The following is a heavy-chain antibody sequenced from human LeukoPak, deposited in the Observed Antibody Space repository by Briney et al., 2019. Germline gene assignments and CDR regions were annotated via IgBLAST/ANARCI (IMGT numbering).Heavy chain of an antibody. J-gene: IGHJ6*03. D-gene: IGHD3-10*01. CDR3: ARVEEGYGSGRRENYYYYYMDV. Sequence: SETLSLTCSVSGVSISNYYWSWIQQPPGKGLEWIGYIHYSGSTSYNPSLKSRVTISVDTSKKQFSLKLSSVTAADTAVYYCARVEEGYGSGRRENYYYYYMDVWGKGTTVTISS. CDR1: GVSISNYY. CDR2: IHYSGST. V-gene: IGHV4-59*01.